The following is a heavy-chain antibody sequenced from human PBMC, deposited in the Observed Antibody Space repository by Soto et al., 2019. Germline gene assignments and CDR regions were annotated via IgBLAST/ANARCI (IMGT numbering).Heavy chain of an antibody. Sequence: QVQLVQSGAEVKKPGSSVKFSCKASGGTFNNYAISWVRQAPGQVLEWMGGIIPIIGTADYAHKFQGRLAISADEYTGTTFMELSSLRSEDTALYYCARGGVDVVATSAFDYWGQGTLVTVSS. CDR1: GGTFNNYA. V-gene: IGHV1-69*01. D-gene: IGHD5-12*01. J-gene: IGHJ4*02. CDR3: ARGGVDVVATSAFDY. CDR2: IIPIIGTA.